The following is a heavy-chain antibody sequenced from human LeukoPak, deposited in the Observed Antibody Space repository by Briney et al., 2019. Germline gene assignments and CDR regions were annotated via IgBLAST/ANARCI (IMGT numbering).Heavy chain of an antibody. CDR2: ISGSGGST. CDR3: ASSSSHYYYYYMDV. J-gene: IGHJ6*03. Sequence: PGGSLRLSCAGSGFTFSFYSLSWVRQAPGKGLEWVSAISGSGGSTYYADSVKGRFTISRDNSKNTLYLQMNSLRAEDTAVYYCASSSSHYYYYYMDVWGKGTTVTVSS. CDR1: GFTFSFYS. V-gene: IGHV3-23*01.